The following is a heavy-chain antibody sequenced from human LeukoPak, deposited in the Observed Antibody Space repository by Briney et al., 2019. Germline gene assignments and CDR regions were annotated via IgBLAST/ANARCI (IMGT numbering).Heavy chain of an antibody. V-gene: IGHV3-23*01. CDR3: AKASWVSNAYAVW. CDR1: GLTFSNYA. CDR2: ISATGYIT. D-gene: IGHD2-2*01. J-gene: IGHJ4*02. Sequence: GGSLRLSCAASGLTFSNYAMSWVRQAPGKGLEWVSVISATGYITYYADFVKGRFTISRDNSKNTLYLQMKSLSPEDTAIYYCAKASWVSNAYAVWWGQGTQVTVSS.